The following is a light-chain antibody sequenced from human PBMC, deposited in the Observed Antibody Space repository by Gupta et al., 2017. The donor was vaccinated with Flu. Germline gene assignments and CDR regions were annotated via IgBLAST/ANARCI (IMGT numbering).Light chain of an antibody. CDR2: EVS. CDR3: SSYTNTNSLVV. CDR1: SSDVGGYKY. Sequence: QPALHQPASVSGSPGQSTPLSCTGTSSDVGGYKYVSWYHQHPGKAPNLMIFEVSNRPSGVSNRFSGSKSGDTASLTISGLQAEDDADYYCSSYTNTNSLVVFGGGTKLTVL. J-gene: IGLJ2*01. V-gene: IGLV2-14*01.